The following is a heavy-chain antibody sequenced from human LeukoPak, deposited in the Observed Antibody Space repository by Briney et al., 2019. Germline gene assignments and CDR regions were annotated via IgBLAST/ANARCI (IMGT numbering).Heavy chain of an antibody. CDR3: ARLPGYYYYYYYMDV. V-gene: IGHV3-21*01. CDR1: GFTFSNYA. Sequence: PGGSLRLSCVASGFTFSNYAMTWVRQAPGKGLEWVSGISSNSYKHYQDSVKGRFTVSRDNAENSLYLQMNSLRAEDTAVYYCARLPGYYYYYYYMDVWGKGTTVTVSS. CDR2: ISSNSYK. J-gene: IGHJ6*03.